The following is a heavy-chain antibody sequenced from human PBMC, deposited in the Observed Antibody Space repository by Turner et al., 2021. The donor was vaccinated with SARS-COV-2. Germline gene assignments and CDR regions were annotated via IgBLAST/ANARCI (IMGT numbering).Heavy chain of an antibody. V-gene: IGHV3-30*03. J-gene: IGHJ2*01. CDR3: ARDTGDFDL. Sequence: QVQLVESGGGVVQPGRSLRLSCAASGFTFSSYGMHWVRQAPGKGLEWVEVISYDGINKYYADSVKGRFTISRDNSKNTLYLQMNSLRAEDTAVYYCARDTGDFDLWGRGTLVTVSS. CDR1: GFTFSSYG. D-gene: IGHD3-10*01. CDR2: ISYDGINK.